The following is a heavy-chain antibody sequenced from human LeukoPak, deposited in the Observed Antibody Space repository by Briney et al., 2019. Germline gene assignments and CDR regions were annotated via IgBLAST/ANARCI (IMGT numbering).Heavy chain of an antibody. V-gene: IGHV3-53*01. J-gene: IGHJ4*02. Sequence: PGRSLRLSCAASGLTVSSNYMSWVRQAPGKGLEWVSLIYRGGTTYYADSVKGRFTIYRDNSKNTLYLQMNSLRAEDTAIYYCARGLSGGNFDYWGQGTLVTVSS. D-gene: IGHD3-3*01. CDR1: GLTVSSNY. CDR2: IYRGGTT. CDR3: ARGLSGGNFDY.